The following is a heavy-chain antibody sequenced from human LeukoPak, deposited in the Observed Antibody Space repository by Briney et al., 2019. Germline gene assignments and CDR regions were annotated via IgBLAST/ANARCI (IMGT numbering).Heavy chain of an antibody. CDR2: LYTGGST. CDR1: GFLFSDNY. D-gene: IGHD1-7*01. Sequence: GGSLRLSCAASGFLFSDNYMHWLRQAPGKGLEWVSVLYTGGSTYYADSGKGRFTIPRDNSKNTLYLQMNSLRVEDTAVYYCARDHWNYHAFDYWGQGTLVTVSS. J-gene: IGHJ4*02. V-gene: IGHV3-53*01. CDR3: ARDHWNYHAFDY.